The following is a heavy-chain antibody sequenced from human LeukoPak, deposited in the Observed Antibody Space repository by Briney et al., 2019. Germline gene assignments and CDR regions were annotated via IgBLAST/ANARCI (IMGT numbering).Heavy chain of an antibody. Sequence: SETLSLTCAVYGGSFSGYYWSWIRQPPGKGLEWIGEINHSGSTNYNPSLKSRVTISVDTSKNQFSLKLSSVTAADTAVYYCARGGDIVVVVAAQNIYMDVWGKGTTVTVSS. CDR3: ARGGDIVVVVAAQNIYMDV. CDR1: GGSFSGYY. J-gene: IGHJ6*03. D-gene: IGHD2-15*01. CDR2: INHSGST. V-gene: IGHV4-34*01.